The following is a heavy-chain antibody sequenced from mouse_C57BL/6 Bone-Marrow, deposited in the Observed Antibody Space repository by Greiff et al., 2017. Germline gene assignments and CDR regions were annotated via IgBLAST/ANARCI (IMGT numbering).Heavy chain of an antibody. D-gene: IGHD1-1*01. Sequence: LQQPGAELVKPGASVKMSCKASGYTFTSYWITWVKQRPGQGLEWIGDIYPGSGSTNYNEKFKSKATLTVDTSSSTAYMQLSSLTSEDSAVYYCARKEVLRSVLYAMDYWGQGTSVTVSS. CDR2: IYPGSGST. V-gene: IGHV1-55*01. CDR1: GYTFTSYW. CDR3: ARKEVLRSVLYAMDY. J-gene: IGHJ4*01.